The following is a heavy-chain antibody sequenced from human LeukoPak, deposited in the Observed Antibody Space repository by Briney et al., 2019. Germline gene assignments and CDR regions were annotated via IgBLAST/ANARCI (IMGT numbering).Heavy chain of an antibody. CDR3: ARVSHSSSWYTPYFQH. V-gene: IGHV3-33*08. J-gene: IGHJ1*01. D-gene: IGHD6-13*01. CDR2: IWYDGSNK. CDR1: GFTFNSYA. Sequence: GGSLRLSCAASGFTFNSYAMHWVRQGPGKGLEWVAVIWYDGSNKYYADSVKGRFTISRDNSKNTLYLQMNSLRAEDTAVYYCARVSHSSSWYTPYFQHWGQGTLVTVSS.